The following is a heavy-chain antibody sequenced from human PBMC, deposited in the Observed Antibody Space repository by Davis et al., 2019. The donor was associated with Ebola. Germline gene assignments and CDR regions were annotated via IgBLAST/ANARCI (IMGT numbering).Heavy chain of an antibody. D-gene: IGHD3-16*02. CDR3: ARGQDLSIGGMLYYYGMDV. Sequence: SVKVSCKASGGTFSSYAISWVRQAPGQGLEWMGGIIPIFGTANYAQKFQGRVTITADESTSTAYMELSSLRSEDTAVYYCARGQDLSIGGMLYYYGMDVWGQGTTVTVSS. CDR1: GGTFSSYA. J-gene: IGHJ6*02. V-gene: IGHV1-69*13. CDR2: IIPIFGTA.